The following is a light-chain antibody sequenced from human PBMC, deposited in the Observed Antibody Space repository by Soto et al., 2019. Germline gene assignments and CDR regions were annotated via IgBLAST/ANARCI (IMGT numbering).Light chain of an antibody. Sequence: DIQMTQSPYTLAASVGDRVTITCRASQSISSWLAWYQQKPGKASKLLIYKASSLESGVPSRFSGSGSGTEFTLTSSSLQPDDFATYYCQQYNSYPCTFGQGTKVDIK. J-gene: IGKJ2*02. CDR1: QSISSW. V-gene: IGKV1-5*03. CDR3: QQYNSYPCT. CDR2: KAS.